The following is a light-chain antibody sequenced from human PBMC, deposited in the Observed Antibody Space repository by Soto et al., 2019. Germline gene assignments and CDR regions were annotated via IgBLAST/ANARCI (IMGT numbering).Light chain of an antibody. CDR1: ESDIGVYDF. V-gene: IGLV2-8*01. J-gene: IGLJ1*01. Sequence: QSVLTQPPSASGSPGQSVTISCTGTESDIGVYDFVSWYQHHPGKAPRLIIYEVVQRPSGVPDRFSGSKSGNTASLTVSGLQAADEADYFCKSYAGRNTYVFGSGTKVTVL. CDR3: KSYAGRNTYV. CDR2: EVV.